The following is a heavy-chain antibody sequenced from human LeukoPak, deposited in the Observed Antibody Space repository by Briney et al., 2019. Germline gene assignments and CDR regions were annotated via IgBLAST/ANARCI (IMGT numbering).Heavy chain of an antibody. CDR2: IYYSGST. V-gene: IGHV4-59*01. Sequence: PSETLSLTCTVSGGSISSYYWSRIRQPPGKGLEWIGYIYYSGSTNYNPSLKSRVTISVDTSRNQFSLKLSSVTAADTAVYYCARDRGYYGSGAPGAFDIWGQGTMVTVSS. CDR3: ARDRGYYGSGAPGAFDI. CDR1: GGSISSYY. D-gene: IGHD3-10*01. J-gene: IGHJ3*02.